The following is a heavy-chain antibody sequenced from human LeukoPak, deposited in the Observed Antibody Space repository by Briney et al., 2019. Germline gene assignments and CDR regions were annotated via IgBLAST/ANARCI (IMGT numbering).Heavy chain of an antibody. D-gene: IGHD5-24*01. Sequence: GGSLRLSCAASGFTVSTNYMSWVRQAPGKGLEWVSYISSSGSTIYYADSVKGRFTISRDNAKNSLYLQMNSLRAEDTAVYYCALSIWLQPIDYWGQGTLVTVSS. V-gene: IGHV3-11*04. CDR2: ISSSGSTI. CDR1: GFTVSTNY. CDR3: ALSIWLQPIDY. J-gene: IGHJ4*02.